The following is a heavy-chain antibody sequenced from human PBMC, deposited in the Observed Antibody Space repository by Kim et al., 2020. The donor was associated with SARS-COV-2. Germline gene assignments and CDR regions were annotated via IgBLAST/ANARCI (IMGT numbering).Heavy chain of an antibody. V-gene: IGHV4-59*01. CDR3: ARSTTNYYYYGMDV. J-gene: IGHJ6*02. Sequence: PSLKSRVTISVDTSKNQFSRKLSSVTAADTAVYYCARSTTNYYYYGMDVWGQGTTVTVSS.